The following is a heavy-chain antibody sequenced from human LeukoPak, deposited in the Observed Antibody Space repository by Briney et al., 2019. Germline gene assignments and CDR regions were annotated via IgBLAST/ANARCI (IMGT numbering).Heavy chain of an antibody. D-gene: IGHD3-3*01. V-gene: IGHV3-23*01. CDR2: ISGSGGST. CDR1: GFTFDDYA. Sequence: GGSLRLSCAASGFTFDDYAMHWVRQAPGKGLEWVSAISGSGGSTYYADSVKGRFTISRDNSKNTLYLQMNSLRAEDTAVYYCAKYDFWSGYYISPFDYWGQGTLVTVSS. J-gene: IGHJ4*02. CDR3: AKYDFWSGYYISPFDY.